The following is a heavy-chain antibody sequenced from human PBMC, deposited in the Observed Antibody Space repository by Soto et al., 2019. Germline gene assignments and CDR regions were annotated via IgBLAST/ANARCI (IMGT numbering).Heavy chain of an antibody. D-gene: IGHD6-13*01. CDR3: ARGYRGSSSWTIDY. J-gene: IGHJ4*02. CDR2: IYYSGST. Sequence: QVQLQESGPGLVKPSETLSLTCTVSGGSISSYYWSWIRQPPGKGLEWIGYIYYSGSTNYNPSLTSRVTIAVATSKNQLSLKLSSVTAADTAVYYCARGYRGSSSWTIDYWGQGTLVTVSS. CDR1: GGSISSYY. V-gene: IGHV4-59*01.